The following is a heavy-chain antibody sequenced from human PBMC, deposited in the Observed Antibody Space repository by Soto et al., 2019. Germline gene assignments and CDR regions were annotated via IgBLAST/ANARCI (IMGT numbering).Heavy chain of an antibody. CDR3: ASLRYCSGGSCYLSGRSYGMDV. V-gene: IGHV1-2*02. Sequence: ASVKVSCKASGYTFTGYYMHWVRQAPGQGLEWMGWINPNSGGTNYAQKFQGRVTMTRDTSISTAYMELSRLRSDDTAVYYRASLRYCSGGSCYLSGRSYGMDVWGQGTTVTVSS. CDR2: INPNSGGT. D-gene: IGHD2-15*01. CDR1: GYTFTGYY. J-gene: IGHJ6*02.